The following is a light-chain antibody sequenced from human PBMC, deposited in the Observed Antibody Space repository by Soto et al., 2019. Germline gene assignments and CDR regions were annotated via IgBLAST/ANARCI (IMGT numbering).Light chain of an antibody. J-gene: IGKJ5*01. CDR1: ESISSSY. CDR3: QQYNNWPS. CDR2: ATS. V-gene: IGKV3D-15*01. Sequence: EIVMTPSPATLSLSPGERATLSCRATESISSSYLAWYQQKPVQAPRLLIYATSSRATGIPDRFSGSGSETEFTLTIRSLQSEDFAVYFCQQYNNWPSFGQGTRLEIK.